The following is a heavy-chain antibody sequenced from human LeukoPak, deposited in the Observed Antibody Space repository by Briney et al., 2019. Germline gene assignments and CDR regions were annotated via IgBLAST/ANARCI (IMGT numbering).Heavy chain of an antibody. CDR3: TRQWELPGTDFDY. CDR2: IRSKAYSGTT. CDR1: GFTFGGYT. Sequence: GGSLRLSCTASGFTFGGYTMNWFRQAPGKGLEWVGFIRSKAYSGTTQYAASVKDRFTISRDDSKCIAYLQMNSLKTEDTAVYYCTRQWELPGTDFDYWGQGTLVTVSS. D-gene: IGHD1-26*01. J-gene: IGHJ4*02. V-gene: IGHV3-49*03.